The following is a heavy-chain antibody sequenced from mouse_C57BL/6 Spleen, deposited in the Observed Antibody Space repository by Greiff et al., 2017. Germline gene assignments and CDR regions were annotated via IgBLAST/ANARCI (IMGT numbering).Heavy chain of an antibody. CDR2: ISSGGSYT. V-gene: IGHV5-6*02. D-gene: IGHD2-3*01. Sequence: EVKLVESGGDLVKPGGSLKLSCAASGFTFSSYGMSWVRQTPDKRLEWVATISSGGSYTYYPDSVKGRFTISRDNAKNTLYLQMSSLKSEDTAMYYSARPYDGYSWFAYWGQGTLFTVSA. CDR3: ARPYDGYSWFAY. CDR1: GFTFSSYG. J-gene: IGHJ3*01.